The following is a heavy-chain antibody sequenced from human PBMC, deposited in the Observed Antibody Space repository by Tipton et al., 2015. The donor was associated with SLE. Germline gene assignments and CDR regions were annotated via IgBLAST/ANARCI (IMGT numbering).Heavy chain of an antibody. V-gene: IGHV3-23*03. Sequence: SLRLSCAASGFTFSNYAMSWVRQAPGKGPEWVSIIYSGGSSTSYADSVKGRFTISRDNSKNTLYLQMNSLRAEDTAVYYCATSRDGYNSWGQGTLVTVSS. CDR2: IYSGGSST. D-gene: IGHD5-24*01. J-gene: IGHJ4*02. CDR1: GFTFSNYA. CDR3: ATSRDGYNS.